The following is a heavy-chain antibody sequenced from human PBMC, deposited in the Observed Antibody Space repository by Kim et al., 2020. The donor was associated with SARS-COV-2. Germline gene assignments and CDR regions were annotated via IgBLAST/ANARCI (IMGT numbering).Heavy chain of an antibody. J-gene: IGHJ6*02. CDR1: DGSISSSTYS. Sequence: SETLSLTCSVSDGSISSSTYSWGWIRQPPGKGLEWIGAFYSGSTYYTPSLKSRTTISVETSKNQFSLKLSSVTAADTGVYYCARRGPAAGYGMYVWGQGT. CDR3: ARRGPAAGYGMYV. CDR2: FYSGST. D-gene: IGHD6-13*01. V-gene: IGHV4-39*01.